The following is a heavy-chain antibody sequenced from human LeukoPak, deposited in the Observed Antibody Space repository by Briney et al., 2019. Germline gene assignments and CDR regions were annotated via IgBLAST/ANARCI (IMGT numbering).Heavy chain of an antibody. Sequence: SVKVSCKASGGTFSSYAISWVRQAPGQGLEWMGRIIPIFGTANYAQKFQGRVTITTDESTSTAYMELSSLRSEDTAVYYCARIIAVAPHYYMDAWGKGTTVTVSS. CDR2: IIPIFGTA. CDR1: GGTFSSYA. V-gene: IGHV1-69*05. CDR3: ARIIAVAPHYYMDA. D-gene: IGHD6-19*01. J-gene: IGHJ6*03.